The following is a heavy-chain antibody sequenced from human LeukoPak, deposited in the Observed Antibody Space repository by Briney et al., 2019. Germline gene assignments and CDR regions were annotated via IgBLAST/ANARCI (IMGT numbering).Heavy chain of an antibody. J-gene: IGHJ5*02. CDR2: ISTSSSI. CDR1: GFTFSDYY. Sequence: PGGSLRLSCAASGFTFSDYYMSWIRQAPGKGLEWVSYISTSSSIYYADSLKGRFTISRDNAKNSLYLQLNSLRAEDTAVYYCARGGLVGGFDPWGQGTLVTVSS. CDR3: ARGGLVGGFDP. V-gene: IGHV3-69-1*01. D-gene: IGHD2-21*01.